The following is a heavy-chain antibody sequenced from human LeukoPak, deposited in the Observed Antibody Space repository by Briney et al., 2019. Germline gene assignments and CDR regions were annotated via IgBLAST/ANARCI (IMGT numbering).Heavy chain of an antibody. J-gene: IGHJ4*02. CDR3: ARRSPEFDY. D-gene: IGHD1-14*01. CDR2: IYPGDSDT. Sequence: PGGSLRLSCKGSGYSFTSCWIGWVRQMPGKGLEWMGIIYPGDSDTRYSPSFQGQVTISADKSISTAYLQWSSLKASDTAMYYCARRSPEFDYWGQGTLVTVSS. CDR1: GYSFTSCW. V-gene: IGHV5-51*01.